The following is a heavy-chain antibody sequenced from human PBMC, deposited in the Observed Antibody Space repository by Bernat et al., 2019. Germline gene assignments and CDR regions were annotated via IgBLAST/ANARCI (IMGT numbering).Heavy chain of an antibody. CDR2: ISYDGSNK. CDR3: AKGPDGYGTD. CDR1: GFTFSSYG. V-gene: IGHV3-30*18. J-gene: IGHJ4*02. D-gene: IGHD5-24*01. Sequence: QVQLVESGGGVVQPGRSLRLSCAASGFTFSSYGMHWVRQAPGKGLEWVAVISYDGSNKNYADAVKGRFTISREKSKNKMYLKMNSLRAEETAVYYCAKGPDGYGTDWGQGTLVTVSS.